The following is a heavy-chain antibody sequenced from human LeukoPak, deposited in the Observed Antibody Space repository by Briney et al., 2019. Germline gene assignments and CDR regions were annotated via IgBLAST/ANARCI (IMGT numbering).Heavy chain of an antibody. D-gene: IGHD3-3*01. CDR2: ISSSSSYI. Sequence: PGGSLRLSCAASGFTFSSYSMNWVHQAPGKGLEWVSSISSSSSYIYYADSLKGRFTISRDNAKNSLYLQMNSLRAEDTAVYYCAGFKNYDFWSGSLNYYYYYMDVWGKGTTVTVSS. CDR3: AGFKNYDFWSGSLNYYYYYMDV. V-gene: IGHV3-21*01. CDR1: GFTFSSYS. J-gene: IGHJ6*03.